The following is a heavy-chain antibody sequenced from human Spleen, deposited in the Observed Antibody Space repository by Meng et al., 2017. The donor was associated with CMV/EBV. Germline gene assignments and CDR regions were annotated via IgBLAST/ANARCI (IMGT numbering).Heavy chain of an antibody. CDR1: GFTFDDYA. CDR2: ISGSGGST. J-gene: IGHJ6*02. Sequence: GESLKISCAASGFTFDDYAMHWVRQGPGKGLEWVSAISGSGGSTYYADSVKGRFTISRDNSKNTLYLQMNSLRAEDTAVYYCAILYGMDVWGQGTTVTVSS. V-gene: IGHV3-23*01. CDR3: AILYGMDV.